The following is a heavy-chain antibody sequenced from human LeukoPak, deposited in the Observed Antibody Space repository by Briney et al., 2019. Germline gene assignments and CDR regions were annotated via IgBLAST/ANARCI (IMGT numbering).Heavy chain of an antibody. CDR3: ARDDGSGWDFDY. CDR1: GGSISSYY. Sequence: SETLSLTCTVSGGSISSYYWSWIRQPAGKGLEWIGRIYTSGSTNYNPSLKSRVTMSVDTTKNQFSLKLSPVTAADTAVYYCARDDGSGWDFDYWGQGTLVTVSS. J-gene: IGHJ4*02. CDR2: IYTSGST. D-gene: IGHD6-19*01. V-gene: IGHV4-4*07.